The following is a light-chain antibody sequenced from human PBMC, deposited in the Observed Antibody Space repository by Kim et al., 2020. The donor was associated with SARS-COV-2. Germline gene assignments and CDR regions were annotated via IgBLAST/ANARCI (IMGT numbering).Light chain of an antibody. CDR3: SAWDRSLSAWV. CDR2: RNN. Sequence: RTAQLTCTRNRNSCGDEGAAWLQQHQGHPPKLLSYRNNNRPAGISERLSASKSGNTASLTITGLQPEDEADYYCSAWDRSLSAWVFGGGTQLTVL. J-gene: IGLJ3*02. CDR1: RNSCGDEG. V-gene: IGLV10-54*01.